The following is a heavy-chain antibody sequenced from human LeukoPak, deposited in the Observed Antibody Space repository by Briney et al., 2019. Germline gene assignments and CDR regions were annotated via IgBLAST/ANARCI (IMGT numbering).Heavy chain of an antibody. J-gene: IGHJ6*03. D-gene: IGHD6-13*01. CDR1: GGTFSSYA. CDR3: ASRFRYSSSWDYYYYYMDV. CDR2: IIPIFGTA. Sequence: ASVKVSCKASGGTFSSYAISWVRQAPGQGLEWMGGIIPIFGTANYAQKFQGRVTITADDSTSTAYMELSSLRSEDTAVYYCASRFRYSSSWDYYYYYMDVWGKGTTVTVSS. V-gene: IGHV1-69*13.